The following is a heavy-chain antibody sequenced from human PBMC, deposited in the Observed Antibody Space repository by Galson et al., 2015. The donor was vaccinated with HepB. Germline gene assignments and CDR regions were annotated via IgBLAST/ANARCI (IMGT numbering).Heavy chain of an antibody. CDR3: ARATNRHSSSWYVDYFDY. D-gene: IGHD6-13*01. CDR2: TYYRSKWYN. V-gene: IGHV6-1*01. J-gene: IGHJ4*02. CDR1: GDSVSSNSAA. Sequence: CAISGDSVSSNSAAWNWIRQSPSRGLEWLGRTYYRSKWYNDYAVSVKSRITINPDTSKNQFSLQLNSVTPEDTAVYYCARATNRHSSSWYVDYFDYWGQGTLVTVSS.